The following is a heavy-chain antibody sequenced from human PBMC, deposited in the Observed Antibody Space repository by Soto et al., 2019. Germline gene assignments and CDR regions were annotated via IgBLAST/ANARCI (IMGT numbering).Heavy chain of an antibody. CDR2: INHSGST. D-gene: IGHD6-19*01. V-gene: IGHV4-34*01. CDR1: GGSFSGYY. J-gene: IGHJ4*02. CDR3: ARGDGSGSYLFDY. Sequence: SETLSLTCAVYGGSFSGYYWSWIRQPPGKGLEWIGEINHSGSTNYNPSLKSRVTISVDTSKNQFSLKLSSVTAADTAVYYCARGDGSGSYLFDYWGQGTLVTVSS.